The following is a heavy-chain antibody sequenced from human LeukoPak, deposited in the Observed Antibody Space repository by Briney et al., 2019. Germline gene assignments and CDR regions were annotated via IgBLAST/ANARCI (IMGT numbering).Heavy chain of an antibody. D-gene: IGHD6-13*01. Sequence: PGGSLRLSCAASGFTFSGSTMHWVRQASGKGLEWVGRIRNKANSYATAYAESVKGRFTISRDDSKNTVYLQMNSLRAEDTAVYYCARDNQQLVRPFDYWGQGTLVTVSS. V-gene: IGHV3-73*01. CDR1: GFTFSGST. CDR2: IRNKANSYAT. CDR3: ARDNQQLVRPFDY. J-gene: IGHJ4*02.